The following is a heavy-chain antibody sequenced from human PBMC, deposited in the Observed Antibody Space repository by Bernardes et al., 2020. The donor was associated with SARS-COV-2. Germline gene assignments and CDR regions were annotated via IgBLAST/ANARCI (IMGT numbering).Heavy chain of an antibody. CDR2: VAHDGTLT. D-gene: IGHD4-17*01. Sequence: GGSLRLSCAASGFIFSDFGMQWVRQAPGKGLEWVAVVAHDGTLTKYADSVKGRFTISRDNSKNTVDLQMNSLRVEDTAVYYCAKDNDYGGPFTVWGQGTLVAVSS. CDR1: GFIFSDFG. V-gene: IGHV3-30*18. CDR3: AKDNDYGGPFTV. J-gene: IGHJ3*01.